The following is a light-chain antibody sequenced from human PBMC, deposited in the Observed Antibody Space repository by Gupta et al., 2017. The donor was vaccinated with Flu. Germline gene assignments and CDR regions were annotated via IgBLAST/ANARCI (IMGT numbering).Light chain of an antibody. Sequence: QIVLTPSPSASASLGASVTLTCTLNSGHSSNAIEWHQQQPEKGPRYVMKVNSDGSHAMGDGIPDRFSGSSSGAERYLTISSLQAEDEADYYCQTWGTGIQIFGGGTKLTVL. CDR2: VNSDGSH. CDR3: QTWGTGIQI. V-gene: IGLV4-69*01. J-gene: IGLJ2*01. CDR1: SGHSSNA.